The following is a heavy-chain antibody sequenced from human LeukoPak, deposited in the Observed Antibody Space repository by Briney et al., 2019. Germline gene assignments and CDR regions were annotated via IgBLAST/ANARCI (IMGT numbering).Heavy chain of an antibody. Sequence: PGGSLRLSCAASGFTFSSGWMSWVRQAPGKGLEWVANINQDGNVKHYVDSVKGRFTISRDNAENSLYLQMNSLRAEDTAVYYCARDRGYDTLTGYPYYFDYWGQGTLVTVSS. CDR1: GFTFSSGW. V-gene: IGHV3-7*01. D-gene: IGHD3-9*01. CDR3: ARDRGYDTLTGYPYYFDY. CDR2: INQDGNVK. J-gene: IGHJ4*02.